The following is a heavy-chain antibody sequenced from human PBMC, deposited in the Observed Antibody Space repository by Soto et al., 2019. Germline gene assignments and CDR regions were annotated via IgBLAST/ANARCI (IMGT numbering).Heavy chain of an antibody. V-gene: IGHV3-30-3*01. D-gene: IGHD2-15*01. J-gene: IGHJ3*02. CDR1: GFTFSSYA. CDR3: ARGHHCSGGSCYIADAFDI. Sequence: QVQLVESGGGVVQPGRSLRLSCAASGFTFSSYAMHWVRQAPGKGLEWVAVISYDGSNKYYADSVKGRFTISRDNSKNTLYLQMNSRRAEDTAVYYCARGHHCSGGSCYIADAFDIWGQGTMVTVSS. CDR2: ISYDGSNK.